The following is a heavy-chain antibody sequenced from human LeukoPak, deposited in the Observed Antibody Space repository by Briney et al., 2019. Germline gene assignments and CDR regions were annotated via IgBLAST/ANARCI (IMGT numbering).Heavy chain of an antibody. CDR1: GGSFSGYY. CDR3: ARLPTDYDYVWGSSY. V-gene: IGHV4-34*01. D-gene: IGHD3-16*01. Sequence: PSETLSLTCAVYGGSFSGYYWSWIRQSPGKGLEWIGRINHSGSTSYNPSLKSRVTMSVDTSKNQFSLKLSSVTAADTAVYHCARLPTDYDYVWGSSYWGQGTLVTVSS. CDR2: INHSGST. J-gene: IGHJ4*02.